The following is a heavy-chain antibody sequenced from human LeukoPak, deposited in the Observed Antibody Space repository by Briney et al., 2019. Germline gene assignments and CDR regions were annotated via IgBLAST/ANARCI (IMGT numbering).Heavy chain of an antibody. CDR3: ARGESYDYVWGSYQDRYGMDV. V-gene: IGHV7-4-1*02. D-gene: IGHD3-16*02. CDR1: GYTFTSYY. J-gene: IGHJ6*02. CDR2: INTNTGNP. Sequence: ASVKVSCKASGYTFTSYYMHWVRQAPGQGLEWMGWINTNTGNPTYAQGFTGRFVFSLDTSVSTAYLQISSLKAEDTAVYYCARGESYDYVWGSYQDRYGMDVWGQGTTVTVSS.